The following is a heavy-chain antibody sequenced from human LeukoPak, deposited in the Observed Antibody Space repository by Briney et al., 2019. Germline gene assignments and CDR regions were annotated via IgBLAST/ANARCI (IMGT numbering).Heavy chain of an antibody. Sequence: GGSLRLSCAVSGFTFSGLWMSWSRQAPGKGLEWVASINSDGSEGYYADVVKGRFTISRDNAKNSLYPQINSLRAEDTAVYYCARSSYSSSSSVWGQGTMVTVSS. CDR1: GFTFSGLW. D-gene: IGHD6-6*01. J-gene: IGHJ3*01. CDR3: ARSSYSSSSSV. CDR2: INSDGSEG. V-gene: IGHV3-7*03.